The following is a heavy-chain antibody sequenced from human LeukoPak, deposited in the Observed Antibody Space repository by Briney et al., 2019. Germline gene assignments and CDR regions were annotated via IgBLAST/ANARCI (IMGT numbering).Heavy chain of an antibody. Sequence: KPSETLSLTXAVSGYSISSGYYWGWIRPPPGKGLEWIGSIYHSGSTYYNPSLKSRVTISVDTSKNQFSLKLSSVTAADTAVYYCARHIRRDYVYNAFDIWGQGTMVTVSS. CDR2: IYHSGST. CDR3: ARHIRRDYVYNAFDI. J-gene: IGHJ3*02. V-gene: IGHV4-38-2*01. CDR1: GYSISSGYY. D-gene: IGHD4-17*01.